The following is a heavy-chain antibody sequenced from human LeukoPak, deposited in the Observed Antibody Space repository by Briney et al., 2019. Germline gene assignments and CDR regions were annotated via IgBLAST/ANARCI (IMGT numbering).Heavy chain of an antibody. CDR1: GGSFSGYY. CDR2: INHSGST. CDR3: ASIDYVWGSYNY. D-gene: IGHD3-16*01. J-gene: IGHJ4*02. Sequence: SETLSLTCAVYGGSFSGYYWSWIRQPPGKGLEWIGEINHSGSTNYNPSLKSRVTISVDTSRNQFSLKLSSVTAADTAVYYCASIDYVWGSYNYWGQGTLVTVSS. V-gene: IGHV4-34*01.